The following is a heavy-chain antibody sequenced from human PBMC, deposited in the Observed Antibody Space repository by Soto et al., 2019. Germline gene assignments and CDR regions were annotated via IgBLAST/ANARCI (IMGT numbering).Heavy chain of an antibody. Sequence: QVQLQESGPGLVKPSETLSLTCTVSGVSITSYYWSWIRQPAGKGVEWIGRIYSSGSTNYNPSLKSRVTMSIDTSKNQFSLKLSSVTAADTAVYYCACLYNWNGWSDYWGQGTLVTVSS. CDR1: GVSITSYY. CDR3: ACLYNWNGWSDY. J-gene: IGHJ4*02. D-gene: IGHD1-20*01. CDR2: IYSSGST. V-gene: IGHV4-4*07.